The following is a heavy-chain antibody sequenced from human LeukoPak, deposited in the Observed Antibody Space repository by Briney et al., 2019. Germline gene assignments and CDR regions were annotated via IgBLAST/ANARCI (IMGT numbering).Heavy chain of an antibody. D-gene: IGHD6-6*01. CDR1: GGSISSSSYY. CDR2: IYYSGST. Sequence: SETLSLTCTVSGGSISSSSYYWRWIRQPPGKGLEWIGSIYYSGSTYYNPSLKSRVTIFVDTSKNQFSLKLSSVTAADTAVYYCASCVAPPQDCYYWRQGTLVTVSS. J-gene: IGHJ4*02. CDR3: ASCVAPPQDCYY. V-gene: IGHV4-39*01.